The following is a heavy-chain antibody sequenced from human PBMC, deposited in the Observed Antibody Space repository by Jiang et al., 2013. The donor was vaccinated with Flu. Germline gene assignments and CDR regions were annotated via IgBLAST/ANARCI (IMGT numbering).Heavy chain of an antibody. CDR2: IYYTGST. Sequence: LLKPSETLSLTCAVSGGSISSSTYFWGWIRQPPGKGLEWIGSIYYTGSTYYNPSLKSRVTISVDTSKNQFSLKLSSVTAADTAVYYCARPSSYGPYYFDYWGQGTLVTVSS. CDR1: GGSISSSTYF. CDR3: ARPSSYGPYYFDY. V-gene: IGHV4-39*01. J-gene: IGHJ4*02. D-gene: IGHD3-10*01.